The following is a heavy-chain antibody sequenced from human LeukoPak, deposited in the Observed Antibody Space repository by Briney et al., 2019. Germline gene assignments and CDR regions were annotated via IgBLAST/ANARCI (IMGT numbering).Heavy chain of an antibody. Sequence: ASVKVSCKASGYTFTSYGISWVRQAPGQGFEWMGWISAYNGNTNYAQKLQGRVTMTTDTSTSTAYMELSSLRSEDTAVYYCARVLQSITIFGVVIIQDWFDPWGQGTLVTVSS. CDR2: ISAYNGNT. CDR1: GYTFTSYG. CDR3: ARVLQSITIFGVVIIQDWFDP. V-gene: IGHV1-18*01. J-gene: IGHJ5*02. D-gene: IGHD3-3*01.